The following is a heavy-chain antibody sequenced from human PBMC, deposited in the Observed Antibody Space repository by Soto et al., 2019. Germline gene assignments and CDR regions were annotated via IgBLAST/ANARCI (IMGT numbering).Heavy chain of an antibody. CDR1: GGSISSGGYY. Sequence: PSETLSLTCTVSGGSISSGGYYWSWIHYSGSTYYNPSLKSRVTISVDTSKNHFSLKLSSVTAADTAVYYCARASSTRGYSYGYWFDPWGQGTLVTVSS. J-gene: IGHJ5*02. CDR2: YSGST. V-gene: IGHV4-31*03. CDR3: ARASSTRGYSYGYWFDP. D-gene: IGHD5-18*01.